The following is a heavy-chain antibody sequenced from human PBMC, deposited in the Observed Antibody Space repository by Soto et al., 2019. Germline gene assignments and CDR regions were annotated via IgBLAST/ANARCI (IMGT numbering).Heavy chain of an antibody. V-gene: IGHV4-30-4*01. CDR1: GASVTSDDYY. CDR3: ARDPIFYYASSGYGGSYFDY. Sequence: PSETLSLTCAVSGASVTSDDYYWSWIRPPPGKGLEWIGYIYHSGSTYYNPSLKSRVSISIDTSQNQFSLKLTSLTAADTAVYYCARDPIFYYASSGYGGSYFDYWGQGSRVTVSS. CDR2: IYHSGST. J-gene: IGHJ4*02. D-gene: IGHD3-22*01.